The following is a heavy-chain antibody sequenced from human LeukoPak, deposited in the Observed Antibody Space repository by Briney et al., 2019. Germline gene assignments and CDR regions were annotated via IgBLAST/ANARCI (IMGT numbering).Heavy chain of an antibody. CDR3: ARDGDYGTGSYYRGFFDY. J-gene: IGHJ4*02. V-gene: IGHV1-2*07. D-gene: IGHD3-10*01. CDR1: GYSFTAFY. CDR2: IHPRSGET. Sequence: ASVKVSCKASGYSFTAFYIHCVRQAPGQGLEWMGWIHPRSGETNYAYKFRGRVTMSRDTSISTTYMDLGSLGSDDTAVYYCARDGDYGTGSYYRGFFDYWGQGTLVTVSS.